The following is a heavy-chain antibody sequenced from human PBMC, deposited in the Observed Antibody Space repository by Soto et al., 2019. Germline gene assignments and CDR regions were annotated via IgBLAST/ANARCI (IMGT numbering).Heavy chain of an antibody. CDR2: SYYSGTS. J-gene: IGHJ5*02. CDR1: GGSIRVQSYY. CDR3: TRRYNWNDYYFDP. Sequence: SETLSLTCSVSGGSIRVQSYYWTWIRQTPGKGLEWVGSSYYSGTSYFNPALKGRVTISVDTSTNQFSLGLTSVTAADTAVYYCTRRYNWNDYYFDPWGQGTLVTVSS. D-gene: IGHD1-20*01. V-gene: IGHV4-39*01.